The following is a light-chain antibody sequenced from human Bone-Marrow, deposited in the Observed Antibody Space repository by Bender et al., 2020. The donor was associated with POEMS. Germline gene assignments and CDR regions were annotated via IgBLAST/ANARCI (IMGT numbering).Light chain of an antibody. CDR2: DVD. CDR3: SSSTSSATLV. Sequence: QSALPQPRSVSGSPGQSVTISCTGASSDVRGYTFVSWYQQHPGRAPKLLIYDVDYRPSGVSNRFSGSKSGNTASLTISGLQAEDEADYFCSSSTSSATLVFGGGTKLTVL. CDR1: SSDVRGYTF. J-gene: IGLJ2*01. V-gene: IGLV2-14*03.